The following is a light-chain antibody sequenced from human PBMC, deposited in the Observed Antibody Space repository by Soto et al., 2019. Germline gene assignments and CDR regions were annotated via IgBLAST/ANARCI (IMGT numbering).Light chain of an antibody. J-gene: IGKJ1*01. CDR2: AAS. CDR3: QQANSFPRT. CDR1: QGISNW. V-gene: IGKV1D-12*01. Sequence: DIQMTQSPSSVSASVGDRVTITCRASQGISNWLAWYQQKPGKAPKLLICAASNLPRGVPSRFSGSGAGTDFTLTISSLQHEDVATYYCQQANSFPRTFGQGTKVEIK.